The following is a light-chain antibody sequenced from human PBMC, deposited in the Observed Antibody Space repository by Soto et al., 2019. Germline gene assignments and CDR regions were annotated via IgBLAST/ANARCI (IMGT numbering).Light chain of an antibody. CDR3: QTWGTGIGV. V-gene: IGLV4-69*01. CDR2: LNSDGSH. Sequence: QPVLTQSPSASASLGASVKLTCTLSSGHSSYAIAWHQQQPEKGPRYLMKLNSDGSHSKGDGIPDRFSGSSSGAERYLTISRLQSEDEADYYGQTWGTGIGVFGGGTKLTVL. J-gene: IGLJ3*02. CDR1: SGHSSYA.